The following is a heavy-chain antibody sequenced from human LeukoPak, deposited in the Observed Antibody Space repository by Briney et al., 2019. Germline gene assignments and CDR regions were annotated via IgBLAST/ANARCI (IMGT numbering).Heavy chain of an antibody. CDR1: GFTFSSYS. Sequence: PGGSLRLSCAASGFTFSSYSMNWVRQAPGKGLEWVSSISSSSSYIYYADSVKGRFTISRDNAKNSLYLQMNSLRAEDTAVYYCARGGVRSITMVPDVFDIWGQGTMVTVSS. J-gene: IGHJ3*02. CDR3: ARGGVRSITMVPDVFDI. D-gene: IGHD3-10*01. CDR2: ISSSSSYI. V-gene: IGHV3-21*01.